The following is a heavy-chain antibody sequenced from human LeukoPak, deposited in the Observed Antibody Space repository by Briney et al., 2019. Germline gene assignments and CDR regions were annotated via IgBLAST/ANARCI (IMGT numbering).Heavy chain of an antibody. Sequence: PGGSLRLSCAASGFTFSSYSMNWVRQAPGKGLEWVSSISSSSSYIYYADSVKGRFTISRDNAKNSLYLQMNSLRAEDTAVYYCARDKGSSASGSYWGQGTLVTVSS. V-gene: IGHV3-21*01. D-gene: IGHD6-6*01. CDR1: GFTFSSYS. CDR2: ISSSSSYI. CDR3: ARDKGSSASGSY. J-gene: IGHJ4*02.